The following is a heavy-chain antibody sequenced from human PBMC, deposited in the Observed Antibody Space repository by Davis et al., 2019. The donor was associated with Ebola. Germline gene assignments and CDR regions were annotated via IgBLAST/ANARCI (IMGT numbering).Heavy chain of an antibody. CDR1: GGSISSHY. CDR3: ARIGRGSGWGFDY. J-gene: IGHJ4*02. D-gene: IGHD6-19*01. Sequence: PSETLSLTCTVSGGSISSHYWGWIRQPPGKGLEWIGSIYYSGSTYYNPSLKSRVTISVDTSKNQFSLKLSSVTAADTAVYYCARIGRGSGWGFDYWGQGTLVTVSS. V-gene: IGHV4-39*07. CDR2: IYYSGST.